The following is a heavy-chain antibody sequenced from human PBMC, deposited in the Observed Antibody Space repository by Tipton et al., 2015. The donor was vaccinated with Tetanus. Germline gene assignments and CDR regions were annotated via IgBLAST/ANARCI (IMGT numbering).Heavy chain of an antibody. D-gene: IGHD3-3*02. Sequence: TLSLTCTVSGGPMISVFWSWIRQPAGKGPEWIGRIYSGGHTNYNPSFEGRVTMSVDSSKRGLSLKLSSVTAADSAVYYCARERIRLIGEVIFRYFDLWGRGTLVTVSS. J-gene: IGHJ2*01. CDR2: IYSGGHT. CDR3: ARERIRLIGEVIFRYFDL. V-gene: IGHV4-4*07. CDR1: GGPMISVF.